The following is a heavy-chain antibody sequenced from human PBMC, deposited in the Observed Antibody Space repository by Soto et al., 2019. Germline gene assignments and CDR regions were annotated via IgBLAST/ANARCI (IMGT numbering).Heavy chain of an antibody. CDR2: IYYSGST. V-gene: IGHV4-39*01. D-gene: IGHD4-17*01. CDR3: AAPYGDYRGDWFDP. Sequence: SETLSLTYTVSGGSISSSSYYWGWIRQPPGKGLEWIGSIYYSGSTYYNPSLKSRVTISVDTSKNQFSLKLSSVTAADTAVYYCAAPYGDYRGDWFDPWGQGTLVTVSS. J-gene: IGHJ5*02. CDR1: GGSISSSSYY.